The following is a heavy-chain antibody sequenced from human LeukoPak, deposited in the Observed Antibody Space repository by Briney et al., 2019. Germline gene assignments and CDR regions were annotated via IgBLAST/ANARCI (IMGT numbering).Heavy chain of an antibody. CDR3: ARGAATRKSGFYYYMDV. D-gene: IGHD5-12*01. CDR1: GFTFSSYN. Sequence: GSLRLSCAASGFTFSSYNVNWVRQAPGKGLEWASSITTGNSFLYFADSVKGRFTISRDHANNSLYLQMNSLRADDTAVYYCARGAATRKSGFYYYMDVWGKGTTVTVSS. V-gene: IGHV3-21*01. J-gene: IGHJ6*03. CDR2: ITTGNSFL.